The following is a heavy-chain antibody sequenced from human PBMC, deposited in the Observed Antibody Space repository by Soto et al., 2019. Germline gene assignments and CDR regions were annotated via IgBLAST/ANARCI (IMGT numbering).Heavy chain of an antibody. V-gene: IGHV3-53*01. CDR1: GFSVITSY. CDR2: IYTGGST. Sequence: EEQLVESGGGLIQPGGSLRLSGLGLGFSVITSYVSWVRRPPGQGLEWVSIIYTGGSTYYADSVKGRFTMSRDTSKNTVSLQMNSLRAEDTALYYCAKEGSDGWCHLWGQGTLVTVSS. CDR3: AKEGSDGWCHL. J-gene: IGHJ5*02. D-gene: IGHD1-26*01.